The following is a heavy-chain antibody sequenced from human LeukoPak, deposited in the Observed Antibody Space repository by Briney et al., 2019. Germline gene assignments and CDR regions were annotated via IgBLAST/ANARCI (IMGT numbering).Heavy chain of an antibody. CDR2: ISTSGTYI. V-gene: IGHV3-21*04. CDR3: AKSDAYDTTYYFDF. J-gene: IGHJ4*02. CDR1: GFTFSTYS. Sequence: GGSLRLSCAASGFTFSTYSMNWVRQAPGKGLEWVSSISTSGTYIYYADSLKGRFTISRDNSKSTLYLQMKSLRAEDTAVYFCAKSDAYDTTYYFDFWGQGTLVTVSS. D-gene: IGHD3-22*01.